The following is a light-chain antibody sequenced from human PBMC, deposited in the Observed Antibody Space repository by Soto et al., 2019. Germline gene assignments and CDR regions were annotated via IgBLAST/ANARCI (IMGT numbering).Light chain of an antibody. J-gene: IGLJ2*01. CDR2: RGS. Sequence: QSVLTQPPSVSGAPGQNVTISCTGTHSNIGAGYAVHWYQHLPGRPPKLLIYRGSNRPSGIPDRLSGAKADTSASLTNAGRQVEDEADEDGQSNHNGRRRVGVGGGTKRTVL. CDR1: HSNIGAGYA. CDR3: QSNHNGRRRVG. V-gene: IGLV1-40*01.